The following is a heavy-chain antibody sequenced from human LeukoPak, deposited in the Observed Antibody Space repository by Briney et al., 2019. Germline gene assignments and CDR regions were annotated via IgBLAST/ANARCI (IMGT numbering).Heavy chain of an antibody. CDR1: GGSFSGYY. Sequence: SETLSLTCAVYGGSFSGYYWSWIRQPPGKGLEWIGEINHSGSTNYNPSLKSRVTISVDTSKNQFSLKLSSVTAADTAVYHCARGGGSYLRTFDYWGQGTLVTVSS. D-gene: IGHD1-26*01. J-gene: IGHJ4*02. V-gene: IGHV4-34*01. CDR2: INHSGST. CDR3: ARGGGSYLRTFDY.